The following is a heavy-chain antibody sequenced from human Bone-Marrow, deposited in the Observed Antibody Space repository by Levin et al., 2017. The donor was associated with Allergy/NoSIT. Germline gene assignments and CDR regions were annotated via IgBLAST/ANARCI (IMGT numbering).Heavy chain of an antibody. Sequence: GESLKISCAASGFTFSSFSMNWVRQAPGKGLEWVSYISSTSTFTYYADSVKGRFTVSRDNADDSLYLQMHSLRAEDTAVYYCARDGVAAAGSPFYFDDWGLGTLVTVSS. CDR2: ISSTSTFT. CDR1: GFTFSSFS. D-gene: IGHD6-13*01. CDR3: ARDGVAAAGSPFYFDD. J-gene: IGHJ4*02. V-gene: IGHV3-21*01.